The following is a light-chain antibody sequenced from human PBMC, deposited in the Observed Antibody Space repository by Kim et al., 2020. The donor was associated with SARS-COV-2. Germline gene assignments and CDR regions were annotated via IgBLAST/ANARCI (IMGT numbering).Light chain of an antibody. V-gene: IGKV1-39*01. J-gene: IGKJ4*01. Sequence: DIQMTQSASSLSASVGDRVTITCRASQSISSYLNWYQQKPGKAPKLLIYAASSLQSGVPSRFSGSGSGTDFTLTISSLQPEDFATYFCQQSYSTPFTFVGGTKLEI. CDR2: AAS. CDR1: QSISSY. CDR3: QQSYSTPFT.